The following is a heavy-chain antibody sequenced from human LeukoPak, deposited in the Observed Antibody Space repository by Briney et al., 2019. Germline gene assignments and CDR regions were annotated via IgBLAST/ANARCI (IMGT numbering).Heavy chain of an antibody. V-gene: IGHV3-30-3*01. J-gene: IGHJ6*02. CDR1: GFTFSSYT. D-gene: IGHD3-10*01. CDR3: AREPYYYGSGSTYYYYGMDV. Sequence: GRSLRLSCAASGFTFSSYTIHWVRQAPGKGLEWVAVISYDGNNKYYADSVKGRFTISRDNSKNTLYLQMNCLRAEDTAVYYCAREPYYYGSGSTYYYYGMDVWGQGTTVTVSS. CDR2: ISYDGNNK.